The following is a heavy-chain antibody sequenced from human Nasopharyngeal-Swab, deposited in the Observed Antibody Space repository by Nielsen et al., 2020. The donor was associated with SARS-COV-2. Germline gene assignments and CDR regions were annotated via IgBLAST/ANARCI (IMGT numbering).Heavy chain of an antibody. Sequence: GESLKISCAASGFTVSSNYMSWVRQAPGKGLEWVSVIYSGGSTYYADSVKGRFTISRDNSKNTLYLQMNSLRAEDTAVYYCARDRVGWSIDYWGQGTLVTVSS. CDR3: ARDRVGWSIDY. D-gene: IGHD2-15*01. J-gene: IGHJ4*02. CDR2: IYSGGST. CDR1: GFTVSSNY. V-gene: IGHV3-66*02.